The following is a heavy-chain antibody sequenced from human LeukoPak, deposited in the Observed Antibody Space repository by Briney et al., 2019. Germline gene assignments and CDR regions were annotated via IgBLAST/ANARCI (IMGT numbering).Heavy chain of an antibody. D-gene: IGHD6-13*01. CDR2: IYESGST. J-gene: IGHJ2*01. Sequence: PSETLSLTCTVSGGSISSYYWSWIRQPPGKGLEWIGYIYESGSTNYNPSLKSRVTISVDTSKNQFSLKLSSVTAADTAVYYCARDGGSSWFGWYFDLWGRGTLVTVSS. CDR3: ARDGGSSWFGWYFDL. CDR1: GGSISSYY. V-gene: IGHV4-59*01.